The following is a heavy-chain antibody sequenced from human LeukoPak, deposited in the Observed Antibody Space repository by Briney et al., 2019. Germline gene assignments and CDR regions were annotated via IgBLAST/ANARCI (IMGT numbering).Heavy chain of an antibody. J-gene: IGHJ4*02. Sequence: SETLSLTCTVSGASISSYYWSWIRQPPGKGLEWIGYIYYSGSTNYNPSLKSRVTISVDTSKNQFSLKLSSVTAADTAVYYCARESSDYYDSSGPLGYWSQGTLVTVSS. V-gene: IGHV4-59*01. D-gene: IGHD3-22*01. CDR2: IYYSGST. CDR1: GASISSYY. CDR3: ARESSDYYDSSGPLGY.